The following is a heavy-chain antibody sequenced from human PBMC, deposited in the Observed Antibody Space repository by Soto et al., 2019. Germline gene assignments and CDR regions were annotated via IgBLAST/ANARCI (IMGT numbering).Heavy chain of an antibody. V-gene: IGHV3-30*18. J-gene: IGHJ4*02. CDR1: AFTFNNFA. CDR2: ISSHGNDK. CDR3: AKDRDRAADGYNFDS. D-gene: IGHD6-13*01. Sequence: QVQLVESGGGVVQPGRSLKLSCAASAFTFNNFAMHWVRQAPGKGLEWVTVISSHGNDKYYADSVKGRFTISRDNSKNTLYLQMNSLRAEDTAVYYCAKDRDRAADGYNFDSWGQGTLVTVSS.